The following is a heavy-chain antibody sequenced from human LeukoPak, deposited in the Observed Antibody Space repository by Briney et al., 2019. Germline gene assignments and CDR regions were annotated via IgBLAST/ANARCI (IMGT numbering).Heavy chain of an antibody. D-gene: IGHD3-9*01. V-gene: IGHV1-8*01. CDR2: MNPNSGNT. CDR1: GYTFTSYD. J-gene: IGHJ3*02. Sequence: SVKVSCKASGYTFTSYDINWVRQATGQGLEWMGWMNPNSGNTGYAQKFQGRVTMTRNTSISTAYMELSSLRSEDTAVYYCARGGLLRYFDWLPKHAFDIWGQGTMVTVSS. CDR3: ARGGLLRYFDWLPKHAFDI.